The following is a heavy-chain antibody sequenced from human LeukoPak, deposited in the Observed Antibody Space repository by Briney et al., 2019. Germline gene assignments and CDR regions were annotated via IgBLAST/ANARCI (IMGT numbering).Heavy chain of an antibody. J-gene: IGHJ4*02. CDR3: VLDSSGWYYFDY. D-gene: IGHD6-19*01. V-gene: IGHV1-8*01. Sequence: ASVKVSCKASGYTFTSYDINWVRQATGQGLEWMGWMNPNSGNTGYAQKFQGRVTMTRNTSISTAYMELSSLRSEDTAVYYCVLDSSGWYYFDYWGQGTLVTVSS. CDR1: GYTFTSYD. CDR2: MNPNSGNT.